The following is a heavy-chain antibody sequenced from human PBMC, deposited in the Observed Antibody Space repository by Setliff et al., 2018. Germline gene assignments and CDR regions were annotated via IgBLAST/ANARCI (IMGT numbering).Heavy chain of an antibody. CDR1: GDSISSRRNY. CDR2: IYTSWNT. Sequence: SETLSLTCTVSGDSISSRRNYWGWFRQPAGKELEWIGQIYTSWNTNYNPSLKSRVTISLDTSKDQFSLSLTSVTAEDTAVYYCARMSGFQYIDVWDKGTTVTVSS. D-gene: IGHD3-3*01. V-gene: IGHV4-61*09. J-gene: IGHJ6*03. CDR3: ARMSGFQYIDV.